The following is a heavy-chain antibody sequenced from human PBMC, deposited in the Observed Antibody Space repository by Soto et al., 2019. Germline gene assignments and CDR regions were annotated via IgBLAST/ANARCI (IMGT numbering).Heavy chain of an antibody. CDR1: GFTFSTYS. V-gene: IGHV3-48*01. CDR3: ARSGYFDY. J-gene: IGHJ4*02. D-gene: IGHD2-8*02. CDR2: ISSTGNTI. Sequence: VGSLRLSCAASGFTFSTYSMNWVRQAPGKGLEWVSYISSTGNTIYYPDSVKGRFTISRDTAKKSLYLQMNSLRAEDTAVYYCARSGYFDYWGQGTLVTVSS.